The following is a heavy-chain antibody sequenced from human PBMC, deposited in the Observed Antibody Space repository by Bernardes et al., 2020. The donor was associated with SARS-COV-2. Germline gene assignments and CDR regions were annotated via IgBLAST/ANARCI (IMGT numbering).Heavy chain of an antibody. V-gene: IGHV3-30*18. D-gene: IGHD6-19*01. CDR1: GFTFSRNA. J-gene: IGHJ4*02. Sequence: GGSLRLSCAASGFTFSRNAMHWVRQAPGKGPEWVAVISYDGSNKHYADSVKGRFTISRDNSKNTVYLEMNSLRAEDTAVYYCAKDPWENSGWFGYFDYWGQGTLVTVSS. CDR3: AKDPWENSGWFGYFDY. CDR2: ISYDGSNK.